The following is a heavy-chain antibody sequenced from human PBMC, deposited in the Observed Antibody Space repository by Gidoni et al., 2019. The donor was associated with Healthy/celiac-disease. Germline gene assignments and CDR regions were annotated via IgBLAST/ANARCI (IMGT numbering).Heavy chain of an antibody. J-gene: IGHJ4*02. V-gene: IGHV3-64*01. CDR2: ISSNGGST. D-gene: IGHD3-3*01. CDR1: GFPFGSYA. CDR3: ARVGAEYYDFWSGYQDY. Sequence: EVQLVESGGGLVQPGGSLRLSCAASGFPFGSYAMHWVRQAPGKGLEYVSAISSNGGSTYYANSVKGRFTISRDNSKNTLYLQMGSLRAEDMAVYYCARVGAEYYDFWSGYQDYWGQGTLVTVSS.